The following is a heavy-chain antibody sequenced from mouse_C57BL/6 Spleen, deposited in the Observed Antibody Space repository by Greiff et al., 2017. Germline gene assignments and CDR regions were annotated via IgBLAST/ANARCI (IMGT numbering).Heavy chain of an antibody. J-gene: IGHJ4*01. Sequence: VKLMASGPELVKPGASVKISCKASGYAFSSSWMNWVKQRPGKGLEWIGRIYPGDGDTNYNGKFKGKATLTADKSSSTAYMQLSSLTSEDSAVYFCANNYYGSTFYAMDYWGQGASVTVSS. V-gene: IGHV1-82*01. D-gene: IGHD1-1*01. CDR1: GYAFSSSW. CDR3: ANNYYGSTFYAMDY. CDR2: IYPGDGDT.